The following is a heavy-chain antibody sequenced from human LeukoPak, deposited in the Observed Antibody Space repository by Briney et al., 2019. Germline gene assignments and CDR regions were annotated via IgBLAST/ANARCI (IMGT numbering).Heavy chain of an antibody. CDR1: GCTFSSYC. V-gene: IGHV3-30*03. J-gene: IGHJ4*02. D-gene: IGHD3-22*01. CDR3: RTDDYYDSSAYQHW. Sequence: GGSLRLPCGASGCTFSSYCMLWVRQAPGEGLEGVAAISNEGSNQYYADSVKGRFTTTKENSKKTHYLQMNSLRAEDSAMYYCRTDDYYDSSAYQHWWGQGTLVSVSS. CDR2: ISNEGSNQ.